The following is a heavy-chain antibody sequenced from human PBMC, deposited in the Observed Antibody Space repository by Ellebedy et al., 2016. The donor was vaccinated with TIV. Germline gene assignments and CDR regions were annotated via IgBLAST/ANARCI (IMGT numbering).Heavy chain of an antibody. CDR1: GFTFSSYA. J-gene: IGHJ4*02. V-gene: IGHV3-23*01. CDR2: LSGSGGKT. Sequence: GESLKISCAASGFTFSSYAMTWVRQPPGKGLEWVSSLSGSGGKTYYADSVKGRFTISSDNSKNTLYLQMDSLRADDTAAYYCAKAPSAAMGPIDYWGQGTLLAVSS. D-gene: IGHD1-26*01. CDR3: AKAPSAAMGPIDY.